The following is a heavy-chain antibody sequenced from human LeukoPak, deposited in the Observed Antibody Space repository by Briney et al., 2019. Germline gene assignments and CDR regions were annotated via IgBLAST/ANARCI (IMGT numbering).Heavy chain of an antibody. CDR1: GFTFSSYW. Sequence: GGSLRLSCAPTGFTFSSYWMSSVRQAPGNGLEWVANIRKDGSFQKYVVSVNGRFTISRDNPKNSVLLQMGRVRAEDTAVYYCHVTTRSRGFDYWGQGTLVTVSS. CDR2: IRKDGSFQ. V-gene: IGHV3-7*01. CDR3: HVTTRSRGFDY. D-gene: IGHD1/OR15-1a*01. J-gene: IGHJ4*02.